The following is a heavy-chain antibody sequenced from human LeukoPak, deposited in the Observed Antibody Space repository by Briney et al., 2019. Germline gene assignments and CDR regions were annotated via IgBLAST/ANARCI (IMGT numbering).Heavy chain of an antibody. V-gene: IGHV4-59*01. CDR3: ARDGEGLYCSSTSCYSAALDY. J-gene: IGHJ4*02. CDR2: MYYSGST. CDR1: GGSISSYW. D-gene: IGHD2-2*02. Sequence: PSETLSLTCTVSGGSISSYWWSWIRQPPGKGLEWIGYMYYSGSTNYNPSLKSRVTISVDTSNNQFSLKLSSVTAADTAVYYCARDGEGLYCSSTSCYSAALDYWGQGTLVTVSS.